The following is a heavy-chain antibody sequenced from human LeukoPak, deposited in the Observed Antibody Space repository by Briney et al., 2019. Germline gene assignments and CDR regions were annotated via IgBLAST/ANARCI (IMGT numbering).Heavy chain of an antibody. CDR2: ISSSGSTM. CDR1: GFTFSSFE. D-gene: IGHD3-22*01. CDR3: ARYYYDSSGYFDPH. V-gene: IGHV3-48*03. Sequence: PGGSLRLSCAASGFTFSSFEMNWVRQAPGKGLEWLSYISSSGSTMLCADSVKGRFIISRDNAKNSLYLQMNSLRAEDTAVYYCARYYYDSSGYFDPHWGQGTLVTVSS. J-gene: IGHJ4*02.